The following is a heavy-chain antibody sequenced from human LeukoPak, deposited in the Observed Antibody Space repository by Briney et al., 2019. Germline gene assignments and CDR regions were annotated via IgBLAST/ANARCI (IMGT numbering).Heavy chain of an antibody. D-gene: IGHD3-3*01. V-gene: IGHV3-23*01. CDR3: AKGYYDFWGGYGYFDY. J-gene: IGHJ4*02. CDR2: ISGSGDNT. CDR1: GFTFSSYA. Sequence: QTGGSLRLSCAASGFTFSSYAMSWVRQAPGKGLEWVSGISGSGDNTYYADSVKGRFTISRDNSKDTLYLQMNSLRAEDTAVYYCAKGYYDFWGGYGYFDYWGQGTLVTVSS.